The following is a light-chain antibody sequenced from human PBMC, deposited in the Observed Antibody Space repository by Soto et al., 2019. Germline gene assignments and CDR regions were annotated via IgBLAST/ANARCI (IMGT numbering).Light chain of an antibody. CDR1: SGYSNYK. V-gene: IGLV9-49*01. CDR2: VGTGGIVG. J-gene: IGLJ2*01. Sequence: QLVLTQPPSASASLGASVTLTCTLSSGYSNYKVDWYQQRPGKGPRFVMRVGTGGIVGSKGDGIPDRFSVLGSGLNRYLTIKNIQEEDESDYHCGADHGSGSNLGVFGGVTKFTVL. CDR3: GADHGSGSNLGV.